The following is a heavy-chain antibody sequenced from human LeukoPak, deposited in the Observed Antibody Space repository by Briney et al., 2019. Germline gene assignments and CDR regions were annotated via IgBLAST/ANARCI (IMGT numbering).Heavy chain of an antibody. J-gene: IGHJ4*02. CDR3: ARDQGWGDY. D-gene: IGHD3-16*01. CDR2: VKQDGSEK. CDR1: GFTFSRYW. V-gene: IGHV3-7*01. Sequence: PGGSLRLSCAASGFTFSRYWMTWVRQAPGKGLEWVANVKQDGSEKYYVDSVKGRFTISRDNAKNSLYVQMNNLRAEDTAVYYCARDQGWGDYWGQGTLVTVSS.